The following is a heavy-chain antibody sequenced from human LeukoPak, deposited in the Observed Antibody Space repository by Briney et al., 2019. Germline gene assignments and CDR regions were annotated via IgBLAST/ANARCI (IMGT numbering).Heavy chain of an antibody. CDR1: GFIFRNYA. CDR3: AKDQTGDGYNSI. D-gene: IGHD5-24*01. Sequence: GGSLRLSCAASGFIFRNYAMSWVRRAPGKGLEWVSTVHGRTYYADSVKGRFTISRDDSRSTLYLQMDNLRAEDTAVYYCAKDQTGDGYNSIWGQGTLVTVSS. CDR2: VHGRT. V-gene: IGHV3-23*01. J-gene: IGHJ4*02.